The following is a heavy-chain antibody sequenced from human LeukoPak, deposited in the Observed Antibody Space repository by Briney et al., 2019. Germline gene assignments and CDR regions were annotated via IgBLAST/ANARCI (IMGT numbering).Heavy chain of an antibody. CDR2: MNPNSGNT. Sequence: ASVKVSCKASGYTFTSYDINWVRQATGQGLEWMGWMNPNSGNTGYAQKFQGRVTMTRNTSISTAYMELSSLRSEDTAVYYCARVAVSYYYDSSGYYGYWGQGTLVTVSS. CDR1: GYTFTSYD. D-gene: IGHD3-22*01. J-gene: IGHJ4*02. V-gene: IGHV1-8*01. CDR3: ARVAVSYYYDSSGYYGY.